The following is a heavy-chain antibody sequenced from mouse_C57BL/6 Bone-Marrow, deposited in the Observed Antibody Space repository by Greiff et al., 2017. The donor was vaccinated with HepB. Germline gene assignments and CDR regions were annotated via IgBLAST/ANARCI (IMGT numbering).Heavy chain of an antibody. CDR1: GFTFSSYG. CDR3: ARRETGTDAMDY. D-gene: IGHD4-1*01. CDR2: ISSGGSYT. J-gene: IGHJ4*01. V-gene: IGHV5-6*01. Sequence: EVHLVESGGDLVKPGGSLKLSCAASGFTFSSYGMSWVRQTPDKRLEWVATISSGGSYTYYPDSVKGRFTISRDNAKNTLYLQMSSLKSEDTAMYYCARRETGTDAMDYWGQGTSVTVSS.